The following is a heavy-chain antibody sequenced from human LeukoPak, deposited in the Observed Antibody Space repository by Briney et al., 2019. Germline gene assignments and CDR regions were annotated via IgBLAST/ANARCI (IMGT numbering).Heavy chain of an antibody. D-gene: IGHD2-15*01. CDR1: GFTFSSYW. CDR3: ARARIAPAEGAGGFDY. CDR2: INSDGSTT. Sequence: GGSLRLSCAASGFTFSSYWMHWVRQVPGKGLVWVSRINSDGSTTNHADSVKGRFTISRDNSKNTLFLQMNSLRAEDTAVYYCARARIAPAEGAGGFDYWGQGTLVTVSS. J-gene: IGHJ4*02. V-gene: IGHV3-74*01.